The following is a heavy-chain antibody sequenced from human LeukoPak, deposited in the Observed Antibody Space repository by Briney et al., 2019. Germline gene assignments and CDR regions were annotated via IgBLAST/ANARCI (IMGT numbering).Heavy chain of an antibody. CDR2: ISSSSSYI. D-gene: IGHD2-2*01. CDR3: ARLHIVVVPAATIGSHYYYYGMDV. Sequence: GGSLRLSCAASGFTFSSYSMNWVRQAPGKGLEWVSSISSSSSYIYYADSVKGRFTISRDNAKNSLYLQMNSLRAEDTAVYYCARLHIVVVPAATIGSHYYYYGMDVWGQGTTVTVSS. J-gene: IGHJ6*02. V-gene: IGHV3-21*01. CDR1: GFTFSSYS.